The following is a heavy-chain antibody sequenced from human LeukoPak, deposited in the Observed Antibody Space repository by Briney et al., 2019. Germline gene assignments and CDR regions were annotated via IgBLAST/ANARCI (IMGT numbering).Heavy chain of an antibody. CDR2: INHSGST. Sequence: PSETLSLTCAVYGGSFSGYYWSWIRQPPGKGLEWTGEINHSGSTNYNPSLKSRVTISVDTSKNQFSLKLSSVTAADTAVYYCARGRSIITPWGQGTLVTVSS. J-gene: IGHJ5*02. D-gene: IGHD3-16*01. V-gene: IGHV4-34*01. CDR3: ARGRSIITP. CDR1: GGSFSGYY.